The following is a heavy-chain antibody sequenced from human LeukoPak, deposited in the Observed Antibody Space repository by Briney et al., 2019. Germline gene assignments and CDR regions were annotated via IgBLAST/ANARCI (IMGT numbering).Heavy chain of an antibody. V-gene: IGHV3-33*01. CDR3: ARDAQRGFDYSNSLEY. J-gene: IGHJ4*02. Sequence: GGSLRLSCAAAGFTFNHYGMHWVRQAPGKGLEWVAVIWSDGTNQYHAGSVKGRFTISRDDSGNTVYLQMNSLRPEDTGVYYCARDAQRGFDYSNSLEYWGQGTPVTVST. D-gene: IGHD4-11*01. CDR2: IWSDGTNQ. CDR1: GFTFNHYG.